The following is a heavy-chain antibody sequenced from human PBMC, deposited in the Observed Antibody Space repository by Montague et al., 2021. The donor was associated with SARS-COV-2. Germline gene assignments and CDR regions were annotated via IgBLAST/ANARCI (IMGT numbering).Heavy chain of an antibody. CDR3: ARGRQHFNMIVVVMTGGEYYFDD. V-gene: IGHV4-34*01. J-gene: IGHJ4*02. CDR2: INHRGTS. CDR1: GGSFSDNY. D-gene: IGHD3-22*01. Sequence: SETLSLTCAVYGGSFSDNYWSWIRKPPGTGLEWIGEINHRGTSNYNPSLKSRVSISVDTSKNQFTLYLGSVTAADTAVYYCARGRQHFNMIVVVMTGGEYYFDDWGQGTLVTVSS.